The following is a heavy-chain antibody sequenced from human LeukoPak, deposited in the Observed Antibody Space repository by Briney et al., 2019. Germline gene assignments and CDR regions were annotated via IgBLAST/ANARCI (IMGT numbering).Heavy chain of an antibody. CDR2: ISYGGIT. J-gene: IGHJ5*02. CDR1: GGSIAPSLDY. V-gene: IGHV4-61*02. Sequence: PSETLSLTCTVSGGSIAPSLDYWSWIRQPAGKGLEWIGRISYGGITNLNPSLKSRVTLSIDTSKNQFSLKLISVTAADTAVYYCAREAVLRFSEDWFDPWGQGTLVTVSS. D-gene: IGHD3-3*01. CDR3: AREAVLRFSEDWFDP.